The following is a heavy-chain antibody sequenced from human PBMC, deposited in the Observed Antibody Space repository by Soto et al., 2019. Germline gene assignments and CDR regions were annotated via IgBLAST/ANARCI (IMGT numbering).Heavy chain of an antibody. CDR3: AASSQGAIVVVTASYFDY. V-gene: IGHV4-31*03. D-gene: IGHD2-21*02. CDR2: TYYSGST. CDR1: GGSISSGGYY. J-gene: IGHJ4*02. Sequence: SETLSLTCTVSGGSISSGGYYWSWIRRHPGKGLEWIGYTYYSGSTYYNPSLKSRVTISVDTSKNQFSLKLSSVTAADTAVYYCAASSQGAIVVVTASYFDYWGQGTLVTVSS.